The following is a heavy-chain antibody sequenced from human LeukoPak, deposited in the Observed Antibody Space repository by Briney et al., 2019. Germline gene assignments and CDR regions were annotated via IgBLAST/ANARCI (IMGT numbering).Heavy chain of an antibody. CDR2: ISESGGST. CDR1: GFIFNSYG. Sequence: GGSLRLSCAASGFIFNSYGMNWVRQTPGKGLEWVSGISESGGSTSYADSVKGRFTISLDNSKNTLYLQMNSLRAEDTAVYYCARDYNGYYGSGTPFEWAAFDIWGQGTMVTVSS. CDR3: ARDYNGYYGSGTPFEWAAFDI. D-gene: IGHD3-10*01. J-gene: IGHJ3*02. V-gene: IGHV3-23*01.